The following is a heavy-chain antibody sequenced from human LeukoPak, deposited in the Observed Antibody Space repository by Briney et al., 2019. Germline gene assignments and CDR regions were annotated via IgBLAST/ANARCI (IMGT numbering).Heavy chain of an antibody. D-gene: IGHD6-6*01. CDR3: ARGRRIAARTFDY. V-gene: IGHV4-34*01. J-gene: IGHJ4*02. CDR1: GGSFSGYY. CDR2: INHSGST. Sequence: SETLSLTCAVYGGSFSGYYWSWTRQPPGKGLEWIGEINHSGSTNYNPSLKSRVTISVDTSKNQFSLKLSSVTAADTAVYYCARGRRIAARTFDYWGQGTLVTVSS.